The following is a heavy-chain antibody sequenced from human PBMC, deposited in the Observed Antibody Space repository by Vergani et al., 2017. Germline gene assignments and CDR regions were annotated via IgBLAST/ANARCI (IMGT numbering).Heavy chain of an antibody. V-gene: IGHV3-23*01. Sequence: EVQLLESGGDLVQPGGSLRLSCAASGFTFNHYAMNWVRQAPGKGLEWVSGISGSGGSTYYAGSVKGRFTISRDSSKNTLYLQMNSLRAEDTAVYYCARAEVIYDILTGYYIGPPGYWGQGTLVTVSS. J-gene: IGHJ4*02. CDR2: ISGSGGST. D-gene: IGHD3-9*01. CDR1: GFTFNHYA. CDR3: ARAEVIYDILTGYYIGPPGY.